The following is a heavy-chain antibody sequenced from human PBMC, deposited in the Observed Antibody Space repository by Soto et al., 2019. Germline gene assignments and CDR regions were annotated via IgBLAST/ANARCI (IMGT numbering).Heavy chain of an antibody. J-gene: IGHJ6*02. CDR3: ARVPEMATIRRYYYYGMDV. CDR1: GGTFSSYA. CDR2: IIPIFGTA. Sequence: SVKVSCKASGGTFSSYAISWVRQAPGQGLEWMGGIIPIFGTANYAQKFQGRVTITADESTSTAYMELSSLRSEDTAVYYCARVPEMATIRRYYYYGMDVWGQGTTVTVSS. D-gene: IGHD5-12*01. V-gene: IGHV1-69*13.